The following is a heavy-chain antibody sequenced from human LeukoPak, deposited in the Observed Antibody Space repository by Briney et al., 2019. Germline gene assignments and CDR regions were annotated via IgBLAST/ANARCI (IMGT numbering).Heavy chain of an antibody. CDR2: ISSSSSYI. D-gene: IGHD5-24*01. CDR1: GFTFSNYD. Sequence: GGSLRLSCAASGFTFSNYDMHWVRQAPGKGLEWVSAISSSSSYIYYADSIEGRFTISRDNAENSLYLQMNSLRAVDTSAYFCARGEEKATITALDSWGQGTLVTVSS. J-gene: IGHJ4*02. CDR3: ARGEEKATITALDS. V-gene: IGHV3-21*01.